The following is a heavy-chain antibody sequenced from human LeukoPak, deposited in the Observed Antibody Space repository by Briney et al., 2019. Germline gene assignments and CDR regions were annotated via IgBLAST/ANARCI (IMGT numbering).Heavy chain of an antibody. Sequence: SETLSLTCTVSGGSISGYYWSWIRQPPGKGLEWIGYIYYSGSTNYNPSLKSRVTISVDTSKNQFSLKLSSVTAADTAVYYCARRYRNWNDEDAAFDIWGQGTMVTFSS. CDR2: IYYSGST. CDR3: ARRYRNWNDEDAAFDI. V-gene: IGHV4-59*08. D-gene: IGHD1-20*01. J-gene: IGHJ3*02. CDR1: GGSISGYY.